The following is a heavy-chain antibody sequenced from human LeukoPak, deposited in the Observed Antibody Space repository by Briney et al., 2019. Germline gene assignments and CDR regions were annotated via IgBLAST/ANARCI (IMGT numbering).Heavy chain of an antibody. CDR3: AKNGDRGAYCSGGTCYPCFYYYMDV. Sequence: GGTLRLSCAASGFTFSSYGMSWVRQAPGKGLEWVSAISTTGGTTYYAGSVKGRFTISRDNSRNTLYLQVNSLRAEDMAIYYCAKNGDRGAYCSGGTCYPCFYYYMDVWGKGTTVTFSS. CDR2: ISTTGGTT. D-gene: IGHD2-15*01. J-gene: IGHJ6*03. CDR1: GFTFSSYG. V-gene: IGHV3-23*01.